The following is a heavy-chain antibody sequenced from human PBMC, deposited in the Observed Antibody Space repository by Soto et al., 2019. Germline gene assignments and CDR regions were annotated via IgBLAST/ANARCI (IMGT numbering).Heavy chain of an antibody. V-gene: IGHV3-21*01. Sequence: PGGSLRLSCAASGFTFSSYSMNWVRQAPGKGLEWVSSISSSSSYIYYADSVKGRFTISRDNAKNSLYLQMNSLRAEDTAVYYCARGGYDFWSGYYYYGMDVWGQGTTVTVSS. J-gene: IGHJ6*02. CDR2: ISSSSSYI. CDR3: ARGGYDFWSGYYYYGMDV. CDR1: GFTFSSYS. D-gene: IGHD3-3*01.